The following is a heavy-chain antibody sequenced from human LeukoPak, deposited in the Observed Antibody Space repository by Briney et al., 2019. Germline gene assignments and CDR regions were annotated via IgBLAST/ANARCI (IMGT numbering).Heavy chain of an antibody. J-gene: IGHJ4*02. CDR1: GGSFSGYY. CDR3: ARAPQQWPVDY. CDR2: INHSGST. D-gene: IGHD6-19*01. V-gene: IGHV4-34*01. Sequence: PSETLSLTCAVYGGSFSGYYWSWIRQPPGKGLEWIGEINHSGSTNYNPSLKSRVTISVDTSKNQFSLKLSSVTAADTAVYYCARAPQQWPVDYWGQGTLVTVSS.